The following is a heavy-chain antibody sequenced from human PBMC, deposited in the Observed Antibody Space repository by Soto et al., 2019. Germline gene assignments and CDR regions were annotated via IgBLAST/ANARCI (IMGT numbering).Heavy chain of an antibody. CDR1: GGSISSGGYY. J-gene: IGHJ6*02. CDR2: IYYSGST. CDR3: AGEPYYYDSSGYPRYGMDV. D-gene: IGHD3-22*01. V-gene: IGHV4-31*03. Sequence: ASETLSLTCTVSGGSISSGGYYWSWIRQHPGKGLEWIGYIYYSGSTYYNPSLKSRVTISVDTSKNQFSLKLSSVTAADTAVYYCAGEPYYYDSSGYPRYGMDVWGQGTTVTVSS.